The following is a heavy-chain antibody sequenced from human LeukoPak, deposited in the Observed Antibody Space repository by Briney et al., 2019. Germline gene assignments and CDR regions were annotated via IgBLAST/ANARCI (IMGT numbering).Heavy chain of an antibody. V-gene: IGHV3-23*01. CDR2: ISGAGGST. J-gene: IGHJ4*02. D-gene: IGHD6-6*01. CDR1: GFTFSSYG. CDR3: AKYSSSQYRNSNFDY. Sequence: HTGASVRLSCAASGFTFSSYGMSWVRQAPGKGLEWVSVISGAGGSTYYADSVKGRFTISRDNSKNTLYLQMNNLRADGTAVYYCAKYSSSQYRNSNFDYWGQGTPVTVSS.